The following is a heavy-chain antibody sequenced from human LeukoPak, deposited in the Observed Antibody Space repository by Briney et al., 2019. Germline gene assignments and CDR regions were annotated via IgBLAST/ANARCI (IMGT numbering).Heavy chain of an antibody. D-gene: IGHD2-21*01. CDR1: GGSFSGYY. J-gene: IGHJ3*02. CDR3: ARLFYVRAFDI. V-gene: IGHV4-34*01. CDR2: INHSGST. Sequence: PSETLSLTCAVYGGSFSGYYWSWIRQPPGKGLEWIGEINHSGSTNYNPSLKSRVTISVDTSKNQFSLKLSSVTAADTAVYYCARLFYVRAFDIWGQGTMVTVSS.